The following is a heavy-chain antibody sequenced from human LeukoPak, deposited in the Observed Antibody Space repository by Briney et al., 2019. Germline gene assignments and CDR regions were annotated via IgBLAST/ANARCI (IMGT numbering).Heavy chain of an antibody. CDR1: GGTFSSYA. Sequence: ASVKVSCKASGGTFSSYAISWVRQAPGQGLEWMGGIIPIFGTASYAQRFQGRVTITADKSTSTAYMELSSLRSEDTAVYYCARTTVSDYYYYYMDVWGKGTTVTVSS. CDR2: IIPIFGTA. D-gene: IGHD4-17*01. V-gene: IGHV1-69*06. J-gene: IGHJ6*03. CDR3: ARTTVSDYYYYYMDV.